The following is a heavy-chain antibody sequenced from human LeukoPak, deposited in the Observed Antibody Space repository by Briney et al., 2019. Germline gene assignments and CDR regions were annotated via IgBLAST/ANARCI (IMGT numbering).Heavy chain of an antibody. D-gene: IGHD3-3*01. CDR3: ARDLSITIFGNYYMDV. CDR1: GYTFTSYY. CDR2: INPSGGST. J-gene: IGHJ6*03. V-gene: IGHV1-46*01. Sequence: ASVKVSCKASGYTFTSYYMHWVRQAPGQGLEWMGIINPSGGSTSYAQKFQGRVTMTRDMSTSTVYMELSSLRSEDTAVYYCARDLSITIFGNYYMDVWGKGTTVTVSS.